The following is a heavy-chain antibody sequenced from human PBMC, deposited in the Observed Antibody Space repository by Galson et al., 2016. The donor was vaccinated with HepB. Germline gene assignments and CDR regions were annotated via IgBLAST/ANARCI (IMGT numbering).Heavy chain of an antibody. D-gene: IGHD5-18*01. J-gene: IGHJ4*02. V-gene: IGHV3-48*03. CDR1: GFTFSRYE. CDR3: AKISVQYSYHYWGFDY. CDR2: ISSSGTTI. Sequence: SLRLSCAASGFTFSRYEMNWVRQAPGKGLEWVSYISSSGTTIYYADSVKGRFTISRDNVKNSLYLQMNSLRAEDTAVYYCAKISVQYSYHYWGFDYWGQGTLVTVSS.